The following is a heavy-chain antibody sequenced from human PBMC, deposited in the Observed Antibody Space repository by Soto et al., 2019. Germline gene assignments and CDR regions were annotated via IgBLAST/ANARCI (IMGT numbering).Heavy chain of an antibody. CDR2: ISYDGSNK. Sequence: GGSLRLSCAASGFTFSSYGMHWVRQAPGKGLEWVAVISYDGSNKYYADSVKGRFTISRDNSKNTLYLQMNSLRAEDTAVYYCAKDRFLEWLFRALDYWGQGTLVTVSS. CDR3: AKDRFLEWLFRALDY. D-gene: IGHD3-3*01. J-gene: IGHJ4*02. CDR1: GFTFSSYG. V-gene: IGHV3-30*18.